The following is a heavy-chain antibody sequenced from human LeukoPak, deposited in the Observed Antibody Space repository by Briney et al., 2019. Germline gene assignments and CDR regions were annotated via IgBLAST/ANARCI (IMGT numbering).Heavy chain of an antibody. V-gene: IGHV3-74*01. Sequence: PGGSLRLSCAVSGFTFSNDWMHWVRQAPGKGLLWVSRISGDGTTTNYADSVKGRFTISRDNAKSTLYLQVDSLRAEDTAVYYCAGTWAFDYWGQGTLVTVSS. CDR2: ISGDGTTT. D-gene: IGHD1-26*01. CDR3: AGTWAFDY. CDR1: GFTFSNDW. J-gene: IGHJ4*02.